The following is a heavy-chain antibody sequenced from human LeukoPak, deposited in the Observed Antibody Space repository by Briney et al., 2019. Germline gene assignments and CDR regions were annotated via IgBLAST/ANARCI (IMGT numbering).Heavy chain of an antibody. Sequence: GGSLRLSCAASGFTVSSNYMSWVRQAPGKGLEWVSAISGSGGSTYYADSVKGRFTISRDNSKNTLYLQMNSLRAEDTAVYYCAKATVAFDYWGQGTLVTVSS. J-gene: IGHJ4*02. CDR1: GFTVSSNY. D-gene: IGHD4-23*01. V-gene: IGHV3-23*01. CDR3: AKATVAFDY. CDR2: ISGSGGST.